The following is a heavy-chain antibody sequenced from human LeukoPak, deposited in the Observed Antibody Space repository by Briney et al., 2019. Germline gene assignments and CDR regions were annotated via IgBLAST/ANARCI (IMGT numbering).Heavy chain of an antibody. J-gene: IGHJ4*02. CDR2: IIPIFGTA. Sequence: SVKVSCKASGGTFSSYAISWVRQAPGQGLEWMGGIIPIFGTANYAQKFQGRVTITADKSTSTAYMELSSLRSEDTAVYYCASPAAAGLFYYFDYWGRGTLVTVSS. D-gene: IGHD6-13*01. CDR3: ASPAAAGLFYYFDY. V-gene: IGHV1-69*06. CDR1: GGTFSSYA.